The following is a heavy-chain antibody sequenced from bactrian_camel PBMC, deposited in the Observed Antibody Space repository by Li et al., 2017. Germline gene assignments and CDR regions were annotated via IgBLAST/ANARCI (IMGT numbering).Heavy chain of an antibody. CDR1: GYSSIVNC. Sequence: HVQLVESGGGSVDAGGSLRLSCAASGYSSIVNCMGWYRQGIGEEREGVAAIFTSDDSTYYTDSVKGRFTISQDTAKNTVYLQMDSLKAADSAMYYCVADNFFCPLAIQSRGVITLWGQGTQVTVS. CDR2: IFTSDDST. CDR3: VADNFFCPLAIQSRGVITL. V-gene: IGHV3S53*01. J-gene: IGHJ4*01. D-gene: IGHD3*01.